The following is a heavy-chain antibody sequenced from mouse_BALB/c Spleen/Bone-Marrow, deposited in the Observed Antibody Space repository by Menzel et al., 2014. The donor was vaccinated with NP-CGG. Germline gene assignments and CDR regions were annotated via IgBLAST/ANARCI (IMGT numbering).Heavy chain of an antibody. Sequence: VKLKESGPDLVKPGASVKISCRASGYSFSGYYMHWVKQSHGKSLEWIGRVHPNNGGTSYNQKFKGKAILNVDMSSSTSYMEVRSLTSEDAAVYYCARYGSYVGGTMDYWGQATSVTVSS. CDR2: VHPNNGGT. CDR1: GYSFSGYY. CDR3: ARYGSYVGGTMDY. D-gene: IGHD1-1*02. J-gene: IGHJ4*01. V-gene: IGHV1-18*01.